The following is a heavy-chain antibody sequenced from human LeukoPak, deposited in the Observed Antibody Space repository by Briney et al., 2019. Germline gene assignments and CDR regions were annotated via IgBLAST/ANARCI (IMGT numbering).Heavy chain of an antibody. CDR3: AKEYSSSWYIFDC. V-gene: IGHV3-30*18. CDR1: GFTFSSYG. J-gene: IGHJ4*02. CDR2: ISYGGSNK. D-gene: IGHD6-13*01. Sequence: PGGSPRLSCAASGFTFSSYGIHWVRQAPGKGLEWVAGISYGGSNKYYADSMKGRFTISRDNSKNTLYLQMNSLRAEDTAVYYCAKEYSSSWYIFDCWGQGTPVTVSS.